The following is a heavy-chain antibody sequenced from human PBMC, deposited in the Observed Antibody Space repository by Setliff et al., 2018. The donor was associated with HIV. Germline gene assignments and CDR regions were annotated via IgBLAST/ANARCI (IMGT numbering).Heavy chain of an antibody. Sequence: SETLSLTCAVYGGSFSSSYYWAWIRQAPGKGLEWIGSIYYSGNTYYNPSLESRATISVDTSNNQFSLNLSSVTAADTAVYYCARQGTYYYGSGSLGYWGQGTLVTVSS. D-gene: IGHD3-10*01. V-gene: IGHV4-39*01. J-gene: IGHJ4*02. CDR2: IYYSGNT. CDR1: GGSFSSSYY. CDR3: ARQGTYYYGSGSLGY.